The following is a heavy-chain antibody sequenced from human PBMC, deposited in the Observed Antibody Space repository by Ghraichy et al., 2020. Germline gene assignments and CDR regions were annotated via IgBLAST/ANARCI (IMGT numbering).Heavy chain of an antibody. D-gene: IGHD2-2*01. V-gene: IGHV4-39*01. CDR1: GGSIITNTYY. CDR3: ARVVPTAVGWFDP. J-gene: IGHJ5*02. Sequence: SENLSLTCTVSGGSIITNTYYWGWIRQPPEKGLEWIGNSYYSGITYYNPSLKSRVTISVDTSKNQFSLRLTSVTAADTAVYYCARVVPTAVGWFDPWGQGTLVTVSS. CDR2: SYYSGIT.